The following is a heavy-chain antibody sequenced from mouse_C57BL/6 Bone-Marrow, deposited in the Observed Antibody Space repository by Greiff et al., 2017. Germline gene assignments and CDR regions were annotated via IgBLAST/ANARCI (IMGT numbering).Heavy chain of an antibody. CDR1: GYSFTSYY. V-gene: IGHV1-66*01. D-gene: IGHD2-4*01. CDR2: IYPGSGNT. Sequence: QVQLQQSGPELVKPGASVKISCKASGYSFTSYYIHWVKQRPGQGLEWIGWIYPGSGNTKYNEKFKGKATLTADTSSSTAYMQLSSLTSEDSAVYYCANVYYDDDGRYFDVWGTGTTVTVSS. J-gene: IGHJ1*03. CDR3: ANVYYDDDGRYFDV.